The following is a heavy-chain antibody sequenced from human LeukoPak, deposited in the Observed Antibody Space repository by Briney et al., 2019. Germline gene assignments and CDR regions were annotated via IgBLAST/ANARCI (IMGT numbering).Heavy chain of an antibody. Sequence: PGGSLRLSCAASGFTFSSYGMHWVRQAPGKGLEWVAFIRYDGSNKYYADSVKGRFTISRDNSKNTLYLQMNSLRAEDTAVYYCAKGVVPAAVSYYYMDVWGKGTTVTVSS. J-gene: IGHJ6*03. V-gene: IGHV3-30*02. CDR3: AKGVVPAAVSYYYMDV. D-gene: IGHD2-2*01. CDR1: GFTFSSYG. CDR2: IRYDGSNK.